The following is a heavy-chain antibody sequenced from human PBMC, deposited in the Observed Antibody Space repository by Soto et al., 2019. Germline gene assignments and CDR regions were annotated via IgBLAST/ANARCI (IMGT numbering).Heavy chain of an antibody. D-gene: IGHD2-15*01. V-gene: IGHV4-39*01. CDR3: TRHTQGRYCRFDY. CDR2: VYYSEST. CDR1: GASINSNTYF. J-gene: IGHJ4*02. Sequence: SETLSLTCTVSGASINSNTYFWGWIPQPPAKVPEWLGTVYYSESTYYNPSLKSRVTTSVDRSKNQLSLKLSSVTAAAPAMYYCTRHTQGRYCRFDYSAGGNVVTVSS.